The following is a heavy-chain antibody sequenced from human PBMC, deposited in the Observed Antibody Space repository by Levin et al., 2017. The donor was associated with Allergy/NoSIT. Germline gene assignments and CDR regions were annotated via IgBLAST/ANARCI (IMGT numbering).Heavy chain of an antibody. CDR3: ARPVPLYGRASNWNDIGPCDI. CDR2: IYYDGTT. D-gene: IGHD1-20*01. CDR1: RGSISPNF. Sequence: PSETLSLTCTVSRGSISPNFWSWLRQPPGKGLEWIGYIYYDGTTSYNLSVKSRVTMSVDTSKNQFSLKLTSVTAADTAVYYCARPVPLYGRASNWNDIGPCDIWGQGTMVTVAS. J-gene: IGHJ3*02. V-gene: IGHV4-59*08.